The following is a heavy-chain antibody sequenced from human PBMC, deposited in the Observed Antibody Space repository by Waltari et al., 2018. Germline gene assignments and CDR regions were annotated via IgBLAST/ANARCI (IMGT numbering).Heavy chain of an antibody. V-gene: IGHV3-30*03. J-gene: IGHJ6*03. D-gene: IGHD3-16*01. CDR2: ISYEGKNK. CDR1: GFTFRHYG. CDR3: ASGGYYNMDA. Sequence: QVQLVESGGGVVQPGTSLRLSCAASGFTFRHYGMHWVRQAPGKGLEWVAIISYEGKNKYYVDSVKGRFTISRDNSKNTLFLQMNSLRPEDTAVYYCASGGYYNMDAWGKGTTVTISS.